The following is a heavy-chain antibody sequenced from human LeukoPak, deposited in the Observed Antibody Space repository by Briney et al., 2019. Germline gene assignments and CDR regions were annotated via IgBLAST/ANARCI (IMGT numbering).Heavy chain of an antibody. Sequence: GGSLRLSCAASGFTFDDYGMSWVRQAPGEGLEWVSAISGSGGSTYYADSVKGRFTISRDNAKNSLYLQMNSLRAEDTAVYYCAREGGFGVVISGLGYWGQGTLVTVSS. CDR2: ISGSGGST. J-gene: IGHJ4*02. V-gene: IGHV3-23*01. CDR3: AREGGFGVVISGLGY. D-gene: IGHD3-3*01. CDR1: GFTFDDYG.